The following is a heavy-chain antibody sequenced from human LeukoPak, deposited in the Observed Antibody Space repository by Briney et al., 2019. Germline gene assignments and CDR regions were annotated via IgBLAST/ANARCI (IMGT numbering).Heavy chain of an antibody. CDR2: ISASKGNT. V-gene: IGHV1-18*04. D-gene: IGHD3-9*01. CDR3: AIDIQYSCER. Sequence: ASVKVSCQASGYTFTTYGISWVRQAPGQGLEWMGWISASKGNTNYAQKFQGRVILTRDTCTSTAYMELRSLRSDDTAVYYCAIDIQYSCERWGQGTLVTVSS. CDR1: GYTFTTYG. J-gene: IGHJ4*02.